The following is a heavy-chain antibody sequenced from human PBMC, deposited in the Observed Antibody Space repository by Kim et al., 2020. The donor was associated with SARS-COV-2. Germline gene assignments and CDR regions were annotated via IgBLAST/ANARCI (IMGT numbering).Heavy chain of an antibody. D-gene: IGHD3-16*01. Sequence: GGRTYAADPVKGRVTISGDNSKSPLYLKMNSLRAEDTAVYYCAPLGTGMDVWGQGTTVTVSS. CDR2: GGRT. V-gene: IGHV3-23*01. J-gene: IGHJ6*02. CDR3: APLGTGMDV.